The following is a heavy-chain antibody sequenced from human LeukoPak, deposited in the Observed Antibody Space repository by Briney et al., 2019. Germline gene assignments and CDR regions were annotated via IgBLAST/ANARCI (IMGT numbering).Heavy chain of an antibody. CDR3: ARLDY. CDR2: IYYSGNT. Sequence: ASETLSLTCTVSGGSISSSTYSWGWIRQPPGKGLEWIGSIYYSGNTYYNPSLKSRVTISVDTSKNQFSLNLTSVPGADTAVYYCARLDYWGQGTLVTVSS. V-gene: IGHV4-39*01. CDR1: GGSISSSTYS. J-gene: IGHJ4*02.